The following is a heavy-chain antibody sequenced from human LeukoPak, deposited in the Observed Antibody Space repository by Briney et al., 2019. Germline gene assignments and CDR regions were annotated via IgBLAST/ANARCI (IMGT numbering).Heavy chain of an antibody. V-gene: IGHV3-48*04. CDR3: ARNVWGSYRLFDY. D-gene: IGHD3-16*02. CDR2: ISSSSSTI. CDR1: GFTFSSYS. Sequence: GGSLRLSCAASGFTFSSYSMNWVRQAPGKGLEWVSYISSSSSTIYYADSVKGRFTISRDNAKNSLYLQMNSLRAEDTAVYYCARNVWGSYRLFDYWGQGTLVTVSS. J-gene: IGHJ4*02.